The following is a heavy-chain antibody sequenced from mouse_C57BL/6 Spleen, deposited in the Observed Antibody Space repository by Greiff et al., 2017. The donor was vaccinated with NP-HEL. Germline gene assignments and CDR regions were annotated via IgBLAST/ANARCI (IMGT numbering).Heavy chain of an antibody. Sequence: QVQLQQSGTALLQPVASVKLSCKASGSTFPSYWLHWVKPRPGHCLEWIGNINPSNGGTNYNEKFKSNATLTVDKSSSTAYMQLSSLTSEDSAVYYCAREKGYAMDYWGQGTSVTVSS. CDR2: INPSNGGT. CDR1: GSTFPSYW. CDR3: AREKGYAMDY. J-gene: IGHJ4*01. V-gene: IGHV1-53*01.